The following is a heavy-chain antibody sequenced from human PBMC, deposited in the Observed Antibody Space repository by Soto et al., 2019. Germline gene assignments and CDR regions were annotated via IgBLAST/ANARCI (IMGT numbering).Heavy chain of an antibody. CDR3: AHRPRGHAYYIDY. CDR1: GFSLSTRGVA. J-gene: IGHJ4*02. Sequence: QITLKESGPTLVKPTQTLTLTCTFSGFSLSTRGVAVGWFRQPPGKALEWLALIYWDEDKWYSPSLKSRLTITDDTTKNQMVLTMTNMIPVDTATYYCAHRPRGHAYYIDYWGQGTLVTGSS. V-gene: IGHV2-5*02. CDR2: IYWDEDK. D-gene: IGHD5-12*01.